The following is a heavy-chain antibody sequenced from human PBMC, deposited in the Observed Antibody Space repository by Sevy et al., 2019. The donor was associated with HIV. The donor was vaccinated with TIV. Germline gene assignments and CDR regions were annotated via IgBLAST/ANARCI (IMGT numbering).Heavy chain of an antibody. CDR2: ISWHGDNT. CDR1: GFTFDDYA. D-gene: IGHD6-13*01. CDR3: AKDRFSSNSTYIDF. V-gene: IGHV3-43D*04. Sequence: GGSLRLSCAASGFTFDDYAMHWVRQAPGKGLEWVSLISWHGDNTYYADSVKGRFTISRDNSKNCLYLQMNSLRREDTALYYCAKDRFSSNSTYIDFWGQGTLVTVSS. J-gene: IGHJ4*02.